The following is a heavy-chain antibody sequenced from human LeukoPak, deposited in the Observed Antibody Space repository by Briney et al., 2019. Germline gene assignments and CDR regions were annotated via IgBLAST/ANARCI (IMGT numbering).Heavy chain of an antibody. CDR1: QFTFSDYY. CDR2: ISSSSSYT. D-gene: IGHD3-10*01. Sequence: EGSLRLSCAVSQFTFSDYYMSWIRQAPGKGLEWVSYISSSSSYTNYADSVKGRFTISRDNAKNSLYLQMNSLRAEDTAVYYCARDVDDYGSGSPPDYWGQGTLVTVSS. V-gene: IGHV3-11*05. J-gene: IGHJ4*02. CDR3: ARDVDDYGSGSPPDY.